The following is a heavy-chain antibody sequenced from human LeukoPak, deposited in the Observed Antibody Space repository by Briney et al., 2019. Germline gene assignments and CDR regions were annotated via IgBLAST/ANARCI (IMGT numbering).Heavy chain of an antibody. V-gene: IGHV3-23*01. J-gene: IGHJ3*02. CDR3: AKDRFTMARGVFDAFDN. CDR1: GFTFSSNA. Sequence: AGSLTCYSAASGFTFSSNAMSWVRQAQGEGLEWASALSGSGDSTYYADSVKGRFTISRDNSKNTLYVQMNSLRDEDTAVYFCAKDRFTMARGVFDAFDNWGQGTMVTVSS. D-gene: IGHD3-10*01. CDR2: LSGSGDST.